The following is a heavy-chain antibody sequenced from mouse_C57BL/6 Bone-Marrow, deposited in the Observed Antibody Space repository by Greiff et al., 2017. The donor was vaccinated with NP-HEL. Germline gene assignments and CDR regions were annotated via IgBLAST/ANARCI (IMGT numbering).Heavy chain of an antibody. CDR1: GYAFSSYW. D-gene: IGHD1-1*01. Sequence: VKLMESGAELVKPGASVKISCKASGYAFSSYWMNWVQARPGTGLEWLGQLSPGDGDTKYNGKFKGKATLTADKSSSTAYMQVSSLTSEDSAVYFGARGDNGSSRFGYAMDYWGQGTSVTVSS. V-gene: IGHV1-80*01. J-gene: IGHJ4*01. CDR3: ARGDNGSSRFGYAMDY. CDR2: LSPGDGDT.